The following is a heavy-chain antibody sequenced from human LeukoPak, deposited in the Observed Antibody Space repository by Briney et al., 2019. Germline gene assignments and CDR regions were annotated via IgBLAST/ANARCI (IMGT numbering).Heavy chain of an antibody. V-gene: IGHV1-46*01. D-gene: IGHD2-8*02. CDR3: ARDALLMVYAIWGNWFDP. J-gene: IGHJ5*02. CDR2: INPSGGST. CDR1: GYTFTSYY. Sequence: ASVKVSCKASGYTFTSYYMHWVRQAPGQGLEWMGIINPSGGSTSYAQKFQGRVTMTRDMSTSTVYMELSSLRSEDTAVYYCARDALLMVYAIWGNWFDPWGQGTLVTVSS.